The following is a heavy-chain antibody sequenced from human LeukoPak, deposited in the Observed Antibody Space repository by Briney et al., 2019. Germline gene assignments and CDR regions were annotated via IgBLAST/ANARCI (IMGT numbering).Heavy chain of an antibody. CDR1: GSTLSEFW. CDR3: VGGYGWLPDY. J-gene: IGHJ4*02. Sequence: GGSLRLSCAASGSTLSEFWMNWVRQAPGKGLEWVANIKQDGREKNYVDSVKGRFTISRDNAKNSAYLQMNNLRVDDMAVYYCVGGYGWLPDYWGQGTLVTVSS. CDR2: IKQDGREK. V-gene: IGHV3-7*04. D-gene: IGHD6-19*01.